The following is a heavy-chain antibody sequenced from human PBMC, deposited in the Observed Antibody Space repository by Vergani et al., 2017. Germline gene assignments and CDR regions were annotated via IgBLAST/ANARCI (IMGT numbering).Heavy chain of an antibody. V-gene: IGHV1-2*02. J-gene: IGHJ3*02. CDR1: GYTFTGYY. Sequence: QVQLVQSGAEVKKPGASVKVSCKASGYTFTGYYMHWVRHAPGQGLEWMGWINPNSGGTNYAQKFQGRVTMTRDTSISTAYMELSRLRSDDTAVYYCARGRITMVRGVNRDAFDIWGQGTMVTVSS. D-gene: IGHD3-10*01. CDR3: ARGRITMVRGVNRDAFDI. CDR2: INPNSGGT.